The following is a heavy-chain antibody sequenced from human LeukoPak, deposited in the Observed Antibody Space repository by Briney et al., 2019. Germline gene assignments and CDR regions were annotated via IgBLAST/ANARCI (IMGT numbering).Heavy chain of an antibody. CDR1: GGTFSSYA. Sequence: ASVKVSCKASGGTFSSYAISWVRQAPGQGLEWMGRIIPILGIANYAQKFQGRVTITADKSTSTAYMELSSLRSEDTAVYYCASLWYRGYDYDDYWGQGTLVTVSS. J-gene: IGHJ4*02. CDR3: ASLWYRGYDYDDY. D-gene: IGHD5-12*01. V-gene: IGHV1-69*04. CDR2: IIPILGIA.